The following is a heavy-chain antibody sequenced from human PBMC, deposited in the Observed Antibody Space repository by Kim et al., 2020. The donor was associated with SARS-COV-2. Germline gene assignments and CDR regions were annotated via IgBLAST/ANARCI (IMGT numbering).Heavy chain of an antibody. CDR3: APSTHSGGWFDY. D-gene: IGHD3-10*01. CDR2: TDTTGGAT. Sequence: GGSLRLSCAASGFIFSDYAMSWVRQAPGKGLEWVSSTDTTGGATHYADSVEGRFTVSRDNSRNTFYLQMNSLRAEDTAIYYCAPSTHSGGWFDYWGQGTLVSVPS. J-gene: IGHJ4*02. CDR1: GFIFSDYA. V-gene: IGHV3-23*01.